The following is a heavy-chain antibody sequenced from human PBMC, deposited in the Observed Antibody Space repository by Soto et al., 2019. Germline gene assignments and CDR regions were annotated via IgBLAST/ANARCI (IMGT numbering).Heavy chain of an antibody. CDR2: INPNSGGT. V-gene: IGHV1-2*02. D-gene: IGHD3-9*01. J-gene: IGHJ3*02. CDR3: ARGRAEWLFAFDI. CDR1: GYTFAGYY. Sequence: ASVKVSCKASGYTFAGYYMHWVRQAPGQGLEWMGWINPNSGGTNYAQKFQGRVTMTRDTSISTAYMELSRLRSDDTAVYYCARGRAEWLFAFDIWGQGTMVTVSS.